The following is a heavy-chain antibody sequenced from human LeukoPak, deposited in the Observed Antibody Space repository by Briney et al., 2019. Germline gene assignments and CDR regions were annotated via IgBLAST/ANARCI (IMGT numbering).Heavy chain of an antibody. D-gene: IGHD1-26*01. CDR1: GFSFRNYA. Sequence: GGSLGLSCVASGFSFRNYAIHWVRQAPGKGLEYVSVINTDGRITYYADSVKGRFTMSRDNSKNTVYLQMGSLRGEDMAVYYCTRDGGSFCDFDYWGQGALVTVSS. CDR2: INTDGRIT. CDR3: TRDGGSFCDFDY. J-gene: IGHJ4*02. V-gene: IGHV3-64*02.